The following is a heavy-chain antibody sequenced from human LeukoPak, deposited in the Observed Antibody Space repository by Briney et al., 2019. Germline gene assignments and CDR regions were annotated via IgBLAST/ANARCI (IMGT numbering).Heavy chain of an antibody. J-gene: IGHJ6*03. Sequence: SVKVSCKASGGTFSSYAINWVRQAPGQGLEWMGGIIPIFGSANYAQKFQGRVTITADESTSTAYMELRNLKSDDTAVYYCARSGGYYFYMDVWGKGTTVTVSS. CDR1: GGTFSSYA. V-gene: IGHV1-69*13. D-gene: IGHD1-26*01. CDR3: ARSGGYYFYMDV. CDR2: IIPIFGSA.